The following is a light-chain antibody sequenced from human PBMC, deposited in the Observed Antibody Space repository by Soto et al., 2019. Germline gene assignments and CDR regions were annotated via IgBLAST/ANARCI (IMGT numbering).Light chain of an antibody. J-gene: IGLJ3*02. CDR2: EVS. Sequence: QSALTQPPSASGSPGQSVTISCTGTSSDVGGYNYVSWYQQYPGKAPKLMIYEVSKRPSGVTDRFSGSKSGKTASLTVSGLQPEDEAHYYCTSYAGSNIWVFGGGTKLTVL. CDR1: SSDVGGYNY. CDR3: TSYAGSNIWV. V-gene: IGLV2-8*01.